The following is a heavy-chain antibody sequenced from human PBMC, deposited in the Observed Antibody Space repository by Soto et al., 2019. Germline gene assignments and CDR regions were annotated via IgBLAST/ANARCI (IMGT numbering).Heavy chain of an antibody. J-gene: IGHJ6*03. CDR1: SASISSSNW. Sequence: QVQLQESGPGLVKPSGTLSLTCAVSSASISSSNWWSWVRQPPGKGLEWIGEIYHSGSTNYNPSLKCRVTISVDKSKNQFSLKLSSVTAADTAVYYCAMSAYCSSTSGCGSTYSYCYYMDVWGKGTTVTVSS. CDR3: AMSAYCSSTSGCGSTYSYCYYMDV. V-gene: IGHV4-4*02. D-gene: IGHD2-2*01. CDR2: IYHSGST.